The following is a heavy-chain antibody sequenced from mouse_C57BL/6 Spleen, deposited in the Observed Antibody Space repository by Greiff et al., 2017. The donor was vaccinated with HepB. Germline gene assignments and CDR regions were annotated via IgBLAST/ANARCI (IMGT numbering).Heavy chain of an antibody. CDR1: GYTFTSYW. V-gene: IGHV1-53*01. D-gene: IGHD1-1*01. Sequence: QVQLKQPGTELVKPGASVKLSCKASGYTFTSYWMHWVKQRPGQGLEWIGNINPSNGGTNYNEKFKSKATLTVDKTSSTAYMQLSSLTSEDSAVYYGARGATSVITTVGANYWGQGTTLTVSS. CDR2: INPSNGGT. J-gene: IGHJ2*01. CDR3: ARGATSVITTVGANY.